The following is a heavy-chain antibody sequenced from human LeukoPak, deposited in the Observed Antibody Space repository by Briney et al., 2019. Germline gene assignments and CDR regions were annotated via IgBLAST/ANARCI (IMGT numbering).Heavy chain of an antibody. CDR3: ARDGKQWLAVQAFDY. Sequence: SETLSLTCTVSGGSISSYYWSWIRQPPGKGLEWIGYIYYSGSTYYNPSLKSRVTISVDTSKNQFSLKLSSVTAADTAVYYCARDGKQWLAVQAFDYWGQGTLVTVSS. J-gene: IGHJ4*02. CDR1: GGSISSYY. D-gene: IGHD6-19*01. CDR2: IYYSGST. V-gene: IGHV4-59*12.